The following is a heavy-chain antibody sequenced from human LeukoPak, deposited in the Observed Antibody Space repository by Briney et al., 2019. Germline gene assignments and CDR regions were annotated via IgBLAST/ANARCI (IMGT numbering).Heavy chain of an antibody. J-gene: IGHJ5*02. V-gene: IGHV3-53*01. Sequence: PGGSLRLSCAASGFTVSSNYMSWVRQAPGKGLEWVSVIYSGGSTYYADSVKGRFTISRDNSKNTLYLQMNSLRAEDTAVYYCAKTPTQWDYNWFDPWGQGTLVTVSS. D-gene: IGHD4-23*01. CDR1: GFTVSSNY. CDR3: AKTPTQWDYNWFDP. CDR2: IYSGGST.